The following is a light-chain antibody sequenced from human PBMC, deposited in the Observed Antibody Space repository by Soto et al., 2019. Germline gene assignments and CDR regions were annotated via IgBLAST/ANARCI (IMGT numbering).Light chain of an antibody. V-gene: IGKV3-20*01. Sequence: EIVLTQSPGTLSLSPGERATLSCRASQSVSSSYLAWYQQKPGQAPKVLIYRASSRATGIPDRFSGSGSGTDFTLTISRLEPEDFAVYYCQQYGSSPAITFGQGTRLEIK. CDR1: QSVSSSY. CDR3: QQYGSSPAIT. J-gene: IGKJ5*01. CDR2: RAS.